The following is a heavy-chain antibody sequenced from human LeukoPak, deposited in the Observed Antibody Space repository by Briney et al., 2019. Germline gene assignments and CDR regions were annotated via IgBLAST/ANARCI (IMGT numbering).Heavy chain of an antibody. Sequence: SETLSLTCGVPGGSIRSTNWWSWVRQPPGQGLEWIGEISLTGETNYNPSLNGRVTMSLDGSRNQLSLTLTSVTAADTAIHYCSRESGAFCPFGYWGQGTLVIVPP. D-gene: IGHD1-26*01. CDR3: SRESGAFCPFGY. CDR1: GGSIRSTNW. CDR2: ISLTGET. J-gene: IGHJ4*02. V-gene: IGHV4-4*02.